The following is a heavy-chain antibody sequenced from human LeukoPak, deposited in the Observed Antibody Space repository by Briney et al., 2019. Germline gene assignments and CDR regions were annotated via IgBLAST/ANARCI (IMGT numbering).Heavy chain of an antibody. CDR2: IWYDGSNK. CDR1: GFTFSSYG. V-gene: IGHV3-33*01. D-gene: IGHD5-18*01. CDR3: ASGPVDTAMAN. J-gene: IGHJ4*02. Sequence: GGSLRLSCAASGFTFSSYGMHWVRQAPGKGLEWVAVIWYDGSNKYYADSVKGRFTISRDNSKNTLYLQMNSLRAEDTAVYYCASGPVDTAMANRGQGTLVTVSS.